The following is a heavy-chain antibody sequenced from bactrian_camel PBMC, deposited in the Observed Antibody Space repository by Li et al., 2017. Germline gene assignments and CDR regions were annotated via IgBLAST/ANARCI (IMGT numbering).Heavy chain of an antibody. CDR1: GFTFDAAD. Sequence: HVQLVESGGGSVPAGGSLRLSCTASGFTFDAADMGWYRQAPGHECELVSSISSRGGTSYSDSVKGRFTISIDNAKNTLYLQMNNLKPEDTAMYYCAAYQYKTVYAQACSKLGTSRTYTTWGQGTQVTVS. J-gene: IGHJ6*01. D-gene: IGHD3*01. CDR2: ISSRGGT. V-gene: IGHV3S55*01. CDR3: AAYQYKTVYAQACSKLGTSRTYTT.